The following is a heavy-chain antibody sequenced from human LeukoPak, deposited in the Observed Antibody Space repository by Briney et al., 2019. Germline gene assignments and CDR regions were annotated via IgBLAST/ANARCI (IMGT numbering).Heavy chain of an antibody. Sequence: GASVKVSCKASGYTFTSYAMNWVRQAPGQGLEWMGWINTNTGNPTYAQGFTGRFVFSLGTSVSTAYLQISSLKAEDTAVYYCARGYYDFWSGYHPGRLDYWGQGTLVTVSS. CDR3: ARGYYDFWSGYHPGRLDY. V-gene: IGHV7-4-1*02. CDR1: GYTFTSYA. J-gene: IGHJ4*02. CDR2: INTNTGNP. D-gene: IGHD3-3*01.